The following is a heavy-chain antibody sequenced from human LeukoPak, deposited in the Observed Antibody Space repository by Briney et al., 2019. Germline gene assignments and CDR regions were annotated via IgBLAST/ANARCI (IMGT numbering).Heavy chain of an antibody. D-gene: IGHD3-3*01. CDR1: GFTFSDYY. V-gene: IGHV3-23*01. CDR2: ISGSGAKT. CDR3: AQGDSYYDFLLSV. Sequence: GGSLRLSCAASGFTFSDYYMSWIRQTPGKGLEWVSAISGSGAKTYYADSVKGRFTISIDNSRNTQYLQMNRLRVEDTAVYYCAQGDSYYDFLLSVWGQGTMVTVSS. J-gene: IGHJ3*01.